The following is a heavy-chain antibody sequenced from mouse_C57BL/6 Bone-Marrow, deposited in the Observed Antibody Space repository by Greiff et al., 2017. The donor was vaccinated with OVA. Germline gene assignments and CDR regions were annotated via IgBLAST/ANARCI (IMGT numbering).Heavy chain of an antibody. CDR2: INPNNGGT. CDR3: ARGRKHSTGYFDV. V-gene: IGHV1-18*01. J-gene: IGHJ1*03. Sequence: EVKLMESGPELVKPGASVKIPCKASGYTFPDYYMDWVKQSHGKSLEWIGDINPNNGGTIYNQKFKGKATLTVDKSSSTAYMELRSLTSEDTAVYYWARGRKHSTGYFDVWGTGTTVTVSS. CDR1: GYTFPDYY. D-gene: IGHD3-2*01.